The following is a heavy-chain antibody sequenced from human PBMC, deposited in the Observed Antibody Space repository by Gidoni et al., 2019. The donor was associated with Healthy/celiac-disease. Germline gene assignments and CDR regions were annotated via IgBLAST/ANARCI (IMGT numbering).Heavy chain of an antibody. CDR3: ARSVSIYSSSWYPYFDY. D-gene: IGHD6-13*01. CDR2: INHSGST. CDR1: GGSFSGYY. Sequence: QVQLQQWGAGLLKPSETLSLTCAVSGGSFSGYYWSWIRQPPGKGLEWIGEINHSGSTNYNPSLKSRVTISVDTSKNQFSLKLSSVTAADTAVYYCARSVSIYSSSWYPYFDYWGQGTLVTVSS. J-gene: IGHJ4*02. V-gene: IGHV4-34*01.